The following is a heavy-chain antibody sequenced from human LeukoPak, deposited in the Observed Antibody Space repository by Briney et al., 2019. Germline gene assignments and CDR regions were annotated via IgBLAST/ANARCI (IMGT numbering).Heavy chain of an antibody. CDR3: ARRGRYYDGSGYYYRGLWFDP. D-gene: IGHD3-22*01. CDR1: GGSFSGYY. Sequence: PSETLSLTCAVYGGSFSGYYWSWIRQPPGKGLEWIGEINHSGSTNYNPSLKSRVTISVDTSKNQFSLKLSSVTAADTAVYYCARRGRYYDGSGYYYRGLWFDPWGQGTLVTVSS. J-gene: IGHJ5*02. CDR2: INHSGST. V-gene: IGHV4-34*01.